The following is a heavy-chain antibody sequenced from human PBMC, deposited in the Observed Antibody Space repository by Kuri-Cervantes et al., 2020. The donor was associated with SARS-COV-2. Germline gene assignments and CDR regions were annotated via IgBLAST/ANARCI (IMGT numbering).Heavy chain of an antibody. J-gene: IGHJ6*02. CDR2: IRYDGSNK. Sequence: GESLKISCAASGFTFSSYSMNWVRQAPGKGLEWVAFIRYDGSNKYYADSVKGRFTIPRDNSKNTLYLQMNSLRAEDTAVYYCTRVYSSSWYSSQKYYYYGMDVWGQGTTVTVSS. V-gene: IGHV3-30*02. CDR3: TRVYSSSWYSSQKYYYYGMDV. CDR1: GFTFSSYS. D-gene: IGHD6-13*01.